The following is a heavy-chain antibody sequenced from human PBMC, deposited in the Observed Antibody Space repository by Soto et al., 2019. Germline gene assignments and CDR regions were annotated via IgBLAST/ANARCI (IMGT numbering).Heavy chain of an antibody. J-gene: IGHJ6*02. CDR2: IWYDGSNK. V-gene: IGHV3-33*01. CDR3: ARDLNSSGPNRGRYYYYYGMDV. D-gene: IGHD3-22*01. CDR1: GFTFSSYG. Sequence: GGSLRLSCAASGFTFSSYGMHWVRQAPGKGLEWVAVIWYDGSNKYYADSVKGRFTISRDNSKNTLYLQMNSLRAEDTAVYYCARDLNSSGPNRGRYYYYYGMDVWGQGTTATVSS.